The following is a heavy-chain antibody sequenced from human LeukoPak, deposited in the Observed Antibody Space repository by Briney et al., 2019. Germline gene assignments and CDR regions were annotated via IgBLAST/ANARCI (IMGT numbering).Heavy chain of an antibody. CDR3: ARGMDA. J-gene: IGHJ5*02. CDR2: ISSSGNTI. CDR1: GFTFSSYE. Sequence: GGSLRLSCAASGFTFSSYEMNWVRQAPGKGLEWVSFISSSGNTIYYSDSVKGRFTISRDNAKNSLYLQMNSLGAEDTAVYYCARGMDAWGQGTLVTVSS. V-gene: IGHV3-48*03.